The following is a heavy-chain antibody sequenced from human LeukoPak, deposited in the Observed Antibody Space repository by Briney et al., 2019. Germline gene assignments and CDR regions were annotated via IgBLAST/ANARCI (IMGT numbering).Heavy chain of an antibody. CDR3: ARHNGIVTPMPDY. CDR2: INTNAGNP. J-gene: IGHJ4*02. D-gene: IGHD5-18*01. Sequence: ASVKVSCKASGYIFTNYAMNWVRQAPGQGLEWMGRINTNAGNPTYAQGFTGRFVFSLDTSVSTAYLQISSLKAEDTAIYYCARHNGIVTPMPDYWGQGTLVTVSS. CDR1: GYIFTNYA. V-gene: IGHV7-4-1*02.